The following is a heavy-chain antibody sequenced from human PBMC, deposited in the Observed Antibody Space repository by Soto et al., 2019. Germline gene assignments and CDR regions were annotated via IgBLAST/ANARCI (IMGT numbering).Heavy chain of an antibody. J-gene: IGHJ4*02. CDR3: AKKGRGLTVTTSPFDY. V-gene: IGHV3-23*01. CDR1: GFTFSSYA. D-gene: IGHD4-4*01. CDR2: ISGSGGST. Sequence: EVQLLESGGGLVQPGGSLRLSCAASGFTFSSYAMSWVRQAPGKGLEWVSAISGSGGSTYYADSVKGRFTISRDNSKNTLYLQMNSLRAEDTAVYYCAKKGRGLTVTTSPFDYWGQGTLVTVSS.